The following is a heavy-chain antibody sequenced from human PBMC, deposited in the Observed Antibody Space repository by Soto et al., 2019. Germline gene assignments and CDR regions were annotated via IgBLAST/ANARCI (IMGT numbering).Heavy chain of an antibody. CDR1: GYPFTGPY. J-gene: IGHJ6*02. CDR3: AREGIAARPSYYYGMDV. V-gene: IGHV1-2*02. CDR2: INPSSGGT. Sequence: GASVKVSCKASGYPFTGPYIYWVRQAPGQGLEWMGWINPSSGGTEFAEKFQGRVTVTRDTSIRTVFLELNSLRSEDTAVYYCAREGIAARPSYYYGMDVWGQGTTVTVSS. D-gene: IGHD6-6*01.